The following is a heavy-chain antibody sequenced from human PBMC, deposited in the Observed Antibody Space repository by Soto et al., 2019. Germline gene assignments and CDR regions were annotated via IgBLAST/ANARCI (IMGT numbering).Heavy chain of an antibody. CDR2: IDPSDSYT. Sequence: PGESLKISCKGSGYSFTSYWISWVRQMPGKGLEWMGRIDPSDSYTNYSPSFQGHVTISADKSISTAYLQWSSLKASDTAMYYCARLPVVPAAITNNRFDPWGQGTLVTVSS. D-gene: IGHD2-2*01. CDR1: GYSFTSYW. V-gene: IGHV5-10-1*01. J-gene: IGHJ5*02. CDR3: ARLPVVPAAITNNRFDP.